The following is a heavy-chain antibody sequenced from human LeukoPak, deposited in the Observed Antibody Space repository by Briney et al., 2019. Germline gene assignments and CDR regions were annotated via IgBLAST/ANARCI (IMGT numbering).Heavy chain of an antibody. Sequence: GGSLRLSCAASRFSFSTYPMGWVRQAPGKGMEWVSGISASGDVTFHADPVKGRFTISRDNSKNTLYLQMTSLRAEDTAEYYCAKSLFTSATGTGRAFHIWGQGTMVTVSS. V-gene: IGHV3-23*01. J-gene: IGHJ3*02. D-gene: IGHD1-1*01. CDR1: RFSFSTYP. CDR2: ISASGDVT. CDR3: AKSLFTSATGTGRAFHI.